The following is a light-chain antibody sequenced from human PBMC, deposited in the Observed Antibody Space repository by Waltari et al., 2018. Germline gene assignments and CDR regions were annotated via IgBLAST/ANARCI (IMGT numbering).Light chain of an antibody. Sequence: EVVMTQSPDTLSESPGERATLACRASQAIYDNLAWYQHKPGQPPRLLIYRSSARATGVPARFRGSGSGTDFTLTISSLQSEDSAVYYCQQYNRWPPITFGQGTRLEIK. CDR3: QQYNRWPPIT. V-gene: IGKV3-15*01. CDR2: RSS. J-gene: IGKJ5*01. CDR1: QAIYDN.